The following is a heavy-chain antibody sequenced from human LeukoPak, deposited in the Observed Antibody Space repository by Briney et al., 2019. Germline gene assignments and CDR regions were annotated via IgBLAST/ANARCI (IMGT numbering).Heavy chain of an antibody. J-gene: IGHJ6*04. CDR3: ARVGGMRAYYYYGMDV. V-gene: IGHV3-53*01. CDR2: IYSGGST. Sequence: PGGSLRLSCAASGFTVSSNYMSWVRQAPGKGLEWVSVIYSGGSTYYADSVKGRFTISRDISKNTLYLQMNSLRAEDTAVYYCARVGGMRAYYYYGMDVWGKGTTVTVSS. D-gene: IGHD3-16*01. CDR1: GFTVSSNY.